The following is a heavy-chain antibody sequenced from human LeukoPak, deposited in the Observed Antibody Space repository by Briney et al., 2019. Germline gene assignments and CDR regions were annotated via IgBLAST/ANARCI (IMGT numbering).Heavy chain of an antibody. CDR1: GFKFNTYG. CDR2: VSLDGGTK. V-gene: IGHV3-30*02. D-gene: IGHD1-26*01. J-gene: IGHJ4*02. CDR3: AKGGTVVGATDTPGDY. Sequence: PGGSLRLSCTTSGFKFNTYGMHWVRQVPGKGLKWVAFVSLDGGTKNYADSVKGRFTISRDNSKNTLYLQMNSLRAEDTAVYYCAKGGTVVGATDTPGDYWGQGTLVTVSS.